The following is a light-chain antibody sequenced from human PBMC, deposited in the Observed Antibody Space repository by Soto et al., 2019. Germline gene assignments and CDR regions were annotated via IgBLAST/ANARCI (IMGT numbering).Light chain of an antibody. V-gene: IGKV3-15*01. CDR1: QSVSSN. Sequence: EIVMTQSPATLSVSPGERATLSCRASQSVSSNLAWYQQKPGQAPRLLIYGASTRATGVPDRFRGSGSGTEFTLTIYSLESEDFAVYYCQQYDDWPPYTFGQGTKLEIK. CDR2: GAS. J-gene: IGKJ2*01. CDR3: QQYDDWPPYT.